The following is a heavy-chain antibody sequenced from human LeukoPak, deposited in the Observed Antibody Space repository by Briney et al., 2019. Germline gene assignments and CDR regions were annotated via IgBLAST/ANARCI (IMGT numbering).Heavy chain of an antibody. CDR1: GYTFSSYG. J-gene: IGHJ4*02. V-gene: IGHV1-18*01. D-gene: IGHD2-15*01. Sequence: ASVKVSCKASGYTFSSYGISWVRQAPGQGLEWMGWFSASNDNTNYAQNLQGRVTMTTDTSTSTAYMELRSLTSEDTAVYYCARRHGRCSDGSCYYPDYWGQGTLVTVSS. CDR3: ARRHGRCSDGSCYYPDY. CDR2: FSASNDNT.